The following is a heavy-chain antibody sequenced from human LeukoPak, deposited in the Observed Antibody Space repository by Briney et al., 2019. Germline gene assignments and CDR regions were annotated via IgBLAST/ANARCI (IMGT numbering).Heavy chain of an antibody. CDR2: IRYDGSNK. Sequence: GGSPRLSCAAFEFTFSNYDMHWVRQAPGKGLEWVALIRYDGSNKYYADSVKGRFTISRDNAKNSLYLQMNSLRAEDTAVYYCARPPIYCSGGSCYPFDYWGQGTLVTVSS. CDR1: EFTFSNYD. J-gene: IGHJ4*02. V-gene: IGHV3-33*01. D-gene: IGHD2-15*01. CDR3: ARPPIYCSGGSCYPFDY.